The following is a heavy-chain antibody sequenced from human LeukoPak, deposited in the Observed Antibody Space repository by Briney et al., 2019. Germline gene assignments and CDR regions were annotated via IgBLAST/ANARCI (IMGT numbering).Heavy chain of an antibody. J-gene: IGHJ4*02. D-gene: IGHD2-2*01. CDR3: AHRSHSTYYLDY. Sequence: SGPTLVKPTETLTLTCTFSGFSLYTSGVGVAWIRQPPGKALEWLALIYWSDDKRFSPSLKNRLTITKDASKNQVVLTMTNVNPVDTATYYCAHRSHSTYYLDYWGQGTLVTVSS. V-gene: IGHV2-5*01. CDR2: IYWSDDK. CDR1: GFSLYTSGVG.